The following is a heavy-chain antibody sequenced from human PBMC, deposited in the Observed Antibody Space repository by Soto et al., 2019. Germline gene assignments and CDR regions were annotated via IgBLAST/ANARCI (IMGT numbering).Heavy chain of an antibody. CDR2: IFHSGST. V-gene: IGHV4-59*11. D-gene: IGHD6-19*01. CDR3: ARVGSSGWSPDY. CDR1: GGSISGHY. Sequence: PSETLSLTCSVSGGSISGHYWTWIRQSPGKGLEWIGYIFHSGSTNYNPSLKSRVTISVDTSKNQFSLKMSSVTAADTAVYYCARVGSSGWSPDYWGRGTLVTVSS. J-gene: IGHJ4*02.